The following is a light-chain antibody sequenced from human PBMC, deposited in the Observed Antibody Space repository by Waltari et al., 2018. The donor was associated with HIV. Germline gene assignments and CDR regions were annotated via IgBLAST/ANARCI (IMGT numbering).Light chain of an antibody. Sequence: QSALTQPPSASGSPGQSVTISCAGTSSHLGLYNFVRGYQHHPGKAPKHMISEVSRRPSWVPDRFSGSKSGNTASLTVSGLQAEDEAAYYCFSYAGNNYLLFGGGTKLTVL. J-gene: IGLJ2*01. CDR2: EVS. V-gene: IGLV2-8*01. CDR3: FSYAGNNYLL. CDR1: SSHLGLYNF.